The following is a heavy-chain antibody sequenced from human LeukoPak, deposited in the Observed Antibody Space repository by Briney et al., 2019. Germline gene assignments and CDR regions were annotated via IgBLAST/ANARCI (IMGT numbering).Heavy chain of an antibody. CDR3: TRVRSSSWYDY. Sequence: PGGSLRLSCATSGFTFSTSWMHWVRQAPGKGLVWVSRISGDGTTTTYADSVKGRFTISRDNAKNTLFLQMNSLRVDDTAVYYCTRVRSSSWYDYWGQGALVTV. V-gene: IGHV3-74*01. D-gene: IGHD6-13*01. J-gene: IGHJ4*02. CDR1: GFTFSTSW. CDR2: ISGDGTTT.